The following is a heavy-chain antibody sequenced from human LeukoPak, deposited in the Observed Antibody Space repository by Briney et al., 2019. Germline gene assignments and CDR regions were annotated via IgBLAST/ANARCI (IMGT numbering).Heavy chain of an antibody. V-gene: IGHV1-69*13. CDR3: ARAGPRSGLRKYYFDY. Sequence: SVKVSCRASGGTFSSYAISWVRQAPGQGLEWMGGIIPIFGTANYAQKFQGRVTITADESTSTAYMELSSLGSEDTAVYYCARAGPRSGLRKYYFDYWGQGTLVTVSS. D-gene: IGHD4-17*01. J-gene: IGHJ4*02. CDR2: IIPIFGTA. CDR1: GGTFSSYA.